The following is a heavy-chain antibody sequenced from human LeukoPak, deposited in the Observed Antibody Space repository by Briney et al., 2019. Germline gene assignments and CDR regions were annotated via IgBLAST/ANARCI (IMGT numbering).Heavy chain of an antibody. CDR3: ARALQQDYYYGMDV. J-gene: IGHJ6*02. CDR2: IYYSGST. V-gene: IGHV4-31*03. Sequence: SETLSLTCTVSGGSISSGGYYWSWIRQHPGTSLEWIGYIYYSGSTYYNPSLKSRVTISVDTSKNQFSLKLSSVTAADTAVYYCARALQQDYYYGMDVWGQGTTVTVSS. D-gene: IGHD4-11*01. CDR1: GGSISSGGYY.